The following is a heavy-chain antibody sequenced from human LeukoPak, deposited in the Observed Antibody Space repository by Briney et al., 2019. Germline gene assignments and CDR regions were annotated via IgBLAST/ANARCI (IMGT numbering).Heavy chain of an antibody. CDR2: IRYDGSNK. J-gene: IGHJ4*02. D-gene: IGHD2-2*02. CDR1: GFTFSSYG. Sequence: GGSLRLSCAASGFTFSSYGMHWVRQAPGKGLECVAFIRYDGSNKYYADSVKGRFTISRDNSKNTLYLQMNSLRAEDTAVYYCAKGSRCSSTSCYMFDFDYWGQGTLVTVSS. CDR3: AKGSRCSSTSCYMFDFDY. V-gene: IGHV3-30*02.